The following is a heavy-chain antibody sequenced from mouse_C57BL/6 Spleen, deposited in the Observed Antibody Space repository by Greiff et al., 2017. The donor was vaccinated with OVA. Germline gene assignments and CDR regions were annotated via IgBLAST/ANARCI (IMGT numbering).Heavy chain of an antibody. D-gene: IGHD2-3*01. CDR1: GFTFTDYY. Sequence: EVQGVESGGGLVQPGGSLSLSCAASGFTFTDYYMSWVRQPPGKALEWLGFIRNKANGYTTEYSASVKGRFTISRDNSQSILYLQMNALRAEDSATYYCAKSYDGYYGTWFAYWGQGTLVTVSA. CDR2: IRNKANGYTT. CDR3: AKSYDGYYGTWFAY. J-gene: IGHJ3*01. V-gene: IGHV7-3*01.